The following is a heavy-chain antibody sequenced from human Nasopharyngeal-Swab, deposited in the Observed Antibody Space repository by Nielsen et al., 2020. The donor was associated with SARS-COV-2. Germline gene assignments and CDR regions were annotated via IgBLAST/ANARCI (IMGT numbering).Heavy chain of an antibody. J-gene: IGHJ4*02. CDR2: INTNTGNP. CDR3: ARDAVGATIGFFDY. V-gene: IGHV7-4-1*02. CDR1: GYTFTSYE. D-gene: IGHD1-26*01. Sequence: ASVKVSCKASGYTFTSYEMNWVRQAPGQGLEWMGWINTNTGNPTYAQGFTGRFVFSLGTSVSTAYLQISSLKAEDTAVYYCARDAVGATIGFFDYWGQGTLVTVSS.